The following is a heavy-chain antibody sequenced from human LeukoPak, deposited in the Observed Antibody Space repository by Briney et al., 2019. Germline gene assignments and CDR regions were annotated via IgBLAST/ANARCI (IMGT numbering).Heavy chain of an antibody. Sequence: GASVKVSCKASGYTFTSYGISWVRQAPGQGLEWIGWISAYNGNTNYAQKLQGRVTITTDTSTSTAYMELRSLRSDDTAVYYCAIVRSSGAFDIWGQGTMVTVSS. CDR3: AIVRSSGAFDI. CDR1: GYTFTSYG. J-gene: IGHJ3*02. V-gene: IGHV1-18*04. CDR2: ISAYNGNT. D-gene: IGHD3-3*01.